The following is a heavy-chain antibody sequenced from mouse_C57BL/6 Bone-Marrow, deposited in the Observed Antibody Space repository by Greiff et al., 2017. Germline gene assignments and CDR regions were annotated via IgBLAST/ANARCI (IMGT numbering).Heavy chain of an antibody. D-gene: IGHD1-1*01. Sequence: VQLVESGAELVKPGASVKISCKASGYAFSSYWMNWVKQRPGKGLEWIGQIYPGDGDTNYNGKFKGKATLTADKSSSTAYMQLSSLTSEDSAVYFCARPITTAFDYWGQGTTLTVSS. CDR1: GYAFSSYW. V-gene: IGHV1-80*01. CDR3: ARPITTAFDY. CDR2: IYPGDGDT. J-gene: IGHJ2*01.